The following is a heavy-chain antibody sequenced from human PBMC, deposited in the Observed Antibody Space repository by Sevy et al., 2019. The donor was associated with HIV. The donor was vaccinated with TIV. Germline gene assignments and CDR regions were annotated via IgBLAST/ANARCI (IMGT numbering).Heavy chain of an antibody. J-gene: IGHJ4*02. CDR3: AKGNYETGTQYFDY. CDR1: GFTFNNYG. V-gene: IGHV3-23*01. D-gene: IGHD3-22*01. Sequence: GGSLRLSCAASGFTFNNYGMFWVRQAPEEGLEWVSGITGGGGRTYYAASVKGRFTVSRDSSGNTLYLQMNSLRVEDTAVYYCAKGNYETGTQYFDYWGQGILVTVSS. CDR2: ITGGGGRT.